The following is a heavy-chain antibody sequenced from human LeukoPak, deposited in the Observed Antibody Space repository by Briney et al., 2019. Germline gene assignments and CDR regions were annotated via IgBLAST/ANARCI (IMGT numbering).Heavy chain of an antibody. CDR2: IKQDGSEK. CDR3: IRSMDV. D-gene: IGHD3-3*02. CDR1: GFTFSNYW. Sequence: GVSLRLSCAASGFTFSNYWMNWVRQAPGKGLEWVANIKQDGSEKYYVDSVKGRFTISRDNAQNSLYLQMNSLRAEDTAVYYCIRSMDVWGQGTTVTVSS. V-gene: IGHV3-7*01. J-gene: IGHJ6*02.